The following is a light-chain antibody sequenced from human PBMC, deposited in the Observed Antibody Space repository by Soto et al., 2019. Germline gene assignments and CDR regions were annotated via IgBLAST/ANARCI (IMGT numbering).Light chain of an antibody. CDR1: QSVLYSSNNKNY. V-gene: IGKV4-1*01. J-gene: IGKJ1*01. CDR3: QQYYDAPQN. Sequence: DIVMTQSPDSLAVSLGERATINCKSSQSVLYSSNNKNYLAWYQQTPGQPPKLLIYWASTRESGVPDRFSGSGSATYFPLTISLLQAEYVADYYCQQYYDAPQNFGQGTKVEIK. CDR2: WAS.